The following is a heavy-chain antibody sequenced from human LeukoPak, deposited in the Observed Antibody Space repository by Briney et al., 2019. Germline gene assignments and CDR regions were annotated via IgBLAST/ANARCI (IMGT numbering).Heavy chain of an antibody. V-gene: IGHV3-30*03. CDR3: AREGYYGSGSPPSLYFDY. Sequence: AGGSLRLSCAASGFTFSTYAMSWVRQAPGKGLEWVAVMSSDLNEKLYADSVKGRFTISRDNSRSTLYLQMNSLRPEDTAIYYCAREGYYGSGSPPSLYFDYWGQGTLVTLPS. CDR1: GFTFSTYA. CDR2: MSSDLNEK. J-gene: IGHJ4*02. D-gene: IGHD3-10*01.